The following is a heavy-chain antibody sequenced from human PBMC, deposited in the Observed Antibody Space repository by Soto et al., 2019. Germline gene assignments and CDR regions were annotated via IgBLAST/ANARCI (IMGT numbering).Heavy chain of an antibody. CDR3: AKEAGFGVLYLLDAFDI. CDR1: GFTFSSYA. J-gene: IGHJ3*02. V-gene: IGHV3-23*01. CDR2: ISGSGGST. D-gene: IGHD3-16*01. Sequence: GGSLRLSCAASGFTFSSYAMSWVRQAPGKGLEWVSAISGSGGSTYYADSVKGRFTISRDNSKNTLYLQMNSLRAEDTAVYYCAKEAGFGVLYLLDAFDIWGQGTMVTVSS.